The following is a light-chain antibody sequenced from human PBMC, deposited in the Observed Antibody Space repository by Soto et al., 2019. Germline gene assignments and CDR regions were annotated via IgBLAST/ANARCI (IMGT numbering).Light chain of an antibody. Sequence: EIVLTQSPGTLSLSPGERATLSCRASQSVSSSYLAWYQQNPGQAPRLLIYGASSRATGIPDRFSGSGSGTDFTLTISRLETEDFAVYYCQEYGSSRTFGQGTKVEIK. J-gene: IGKJ1*01. CDR2: GAS. CDR3: QEYGSSRT. CDR1: QSVSSSY. V-gene: IGKV3-20*01.